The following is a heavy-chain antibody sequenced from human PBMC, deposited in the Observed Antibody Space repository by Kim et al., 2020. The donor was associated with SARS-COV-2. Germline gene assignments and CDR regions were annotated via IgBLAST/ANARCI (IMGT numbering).Heavy chain of an antibody. J-gene: IGHJ4*02. Sequence: TPSHKSRVPISVDTSKNQFSLKLSSVTAADTAVYYCANTTYDSSGYYFDYWGQGTLVTVSS. V-gene: IGHV4-59*01. D-gene: IGHD3-22*01. CDR3: ANTTYDSSGYYFDY.